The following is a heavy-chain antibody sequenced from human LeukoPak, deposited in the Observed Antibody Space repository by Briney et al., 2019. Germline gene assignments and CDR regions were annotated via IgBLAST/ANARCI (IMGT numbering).Heavy chain of an antibody. CDR1: GFTFSSYS. D-gene: IGHD3-9*01. CDR3: AKDRQLRYFDWPSAVLSNYYYYMDV. CDR2: ISSSSSYI. V-gene: IGHV3-21*04. J-gene: IGHJ6*03. Sequence: AGGSLRLSCAASGFTFSSYSMNWVRQAPGKGLEWVSSISSSSSYIYYADSVKGRFTISRDNAKNSLYLQMNSLRAEDTAVYYCAKDRQLRYFDWPSAVLSNYYYYMDVWGKGTTVTISS.